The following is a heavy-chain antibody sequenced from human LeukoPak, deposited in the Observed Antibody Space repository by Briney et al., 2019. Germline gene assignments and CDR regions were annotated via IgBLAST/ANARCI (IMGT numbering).Heavy chain of an antibody. D-gene: IGHD5-18*01. CDR2: IYYSGST. J-gene: IGHJ5*02. CDR3: ARGTRGYSHL. V-gene: IGHV4-59*01. Sequence: SETLSLTCTVSGGSISSYYWSWIRQPPGKGLEWIGYIYYSGSTNYNPSLKSRVTISVDTSKNQFSLKLSSVTAADTAVYYCARGTRGYSHLWGRGTLVTVSS. CDR1: GGSISSYY.